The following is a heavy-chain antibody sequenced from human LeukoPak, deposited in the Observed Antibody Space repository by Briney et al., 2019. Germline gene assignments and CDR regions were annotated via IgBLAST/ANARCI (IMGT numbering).Heavy chain of an antibody. Sequence: GGSLRLSCAASGFTFSSYSMNWVRQAPGKGLEWVSSISSSSSYIYYADSVKGRFTISRDNAKNSLYLQMNSLRAEDTAVYYCARVRGHDAFDIWGRGTMVTVSS. CDR1: GFTFSSYS. CDR2: ISSSSSYI. D-gene: IGHD3-10*01. CDR3: ARVRGHDAFDI. V-gene: IGHV3-21*01. J-gene: IGHJ3*02.